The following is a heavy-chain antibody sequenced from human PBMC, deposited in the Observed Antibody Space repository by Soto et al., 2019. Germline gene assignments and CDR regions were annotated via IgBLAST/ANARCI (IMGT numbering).Heavy chain of an antibody. CDR1: GYTFTAYG. CDR2: VSTNDDRT. V-gene: IGHV1-18*01. Sequence: QVQMVQSGPEVKMPGASVKVSCKTSGYTFTAYGLAWLRQAPGQRPEWMGWVSTNDDRTNYARKFKGRVTMTNDRSTTTTSMERRRLGTDDTAVYYCARELNTESSAYYSFAFWGQGTLVTVSS. CDR3: ARELNTESSAYYSFAF. J-gene: IGHJ4*02. D-gene: IGHD3-22*01.